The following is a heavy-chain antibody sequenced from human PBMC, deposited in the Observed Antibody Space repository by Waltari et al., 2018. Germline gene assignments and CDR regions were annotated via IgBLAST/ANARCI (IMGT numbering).Heavy chain of an antibody. J-gene: IGHJ4*02. CDR3: ARRGQRAPFDY. CDR2: IYYSGST. D-gene: IGHD1-26*01. CDR1: GGSISSSSYY. V-gene: IGHV4-39*01. Sequence: QLQLQESGPGLVKPSETLSLTCTVSGGSISSSSYYWGWIRQPPGKGLEWIGSIYYSGSTYYNPSLKSRVTISVDTSKNQFSLKLSSVTAADTVVYYCARRGQRAPFDYWGQGTLVTVSS.